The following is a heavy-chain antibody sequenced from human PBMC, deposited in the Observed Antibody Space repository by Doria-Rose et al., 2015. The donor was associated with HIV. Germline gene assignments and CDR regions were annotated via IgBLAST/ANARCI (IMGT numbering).Heavy chain of an antibody. CDR1: GVSLSSPGMG. V-gene: IGHV2-26*01. CDR3: ARIKSSRWYHKYYFDF. J-gene: IGHJ4*02. CDR2: IFSDDER. Sequence: QITLKECGPVLVKPTETLTLTCTVSGVSLSSPGMGVSWIRQPPGKALEWLANIFSDDERSYKTSPKSRLTISRGTSKSQVVLTMTDMDPVDTATYYCARIKSSRWYHKYYFDFWGQGTLVIVSA. D-gene: IGHD6-13*01.